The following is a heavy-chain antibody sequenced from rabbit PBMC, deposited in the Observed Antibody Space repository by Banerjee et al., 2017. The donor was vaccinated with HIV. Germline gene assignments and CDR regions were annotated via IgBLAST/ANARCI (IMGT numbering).Heavy chain of an antibody. Sequence: QSLEESGGDLVKPGASLRLTCTASGFDISSYHMCWVRQAPGKGLEWIACIVAGSSGITYYATWAKGRFSISKTSSTTVTLQMTSLTAADKATYFCARAGYGTSTYFNLWGQGTLVTVS. CDR3: ARAGYGTSTYFNL. CDR1: GFDISSYH. J-gene: IGHJ4*01. CDR2: IVAGSSGIT. D-gene: IGHD7-1*01. V-gene: IGHV1S40*01.